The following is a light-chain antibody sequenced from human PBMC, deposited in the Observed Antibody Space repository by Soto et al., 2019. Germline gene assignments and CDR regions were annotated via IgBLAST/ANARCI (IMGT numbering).Light chain of an antibody. J-gene: IGLJ1*01. CDR3: SSYRRGSTYV. CDR2: DVT. CDR1: SSDVGGYNY. V-gene: IGLV2-14*03. Sequence: QSVLTQPASVSGSPGQSITVSRTGTSSDVGGYNYVSWYQQHPGKAPRLMIYDVTNRPSGVSDRFSGSKSGNTASLTISGLQAEDEADYYCSSYRRGSTYVFGTGTKSPS.